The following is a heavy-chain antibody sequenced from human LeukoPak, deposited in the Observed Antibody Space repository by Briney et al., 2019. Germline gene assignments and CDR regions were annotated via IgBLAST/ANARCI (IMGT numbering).Heavy chain of an antibody. CDR2: IYSSGST. D-gene: IGHD1-26*01. Sequence: PSETLSLNCSVSGGSISSISYYWGWIRQPPGKGLEWIGNIYSSGSTYNNPSLKSRVIISVDTSKNQFSLKLTSVTAADTAVYYCARQGVVGATGFDYWGQGTLVTVSS. CDR1: GGSISSISYY. V-gene: IGHV4-39*01. CDR3: ARQGVVGATGFDY. J-gene: IGHJ4*02.